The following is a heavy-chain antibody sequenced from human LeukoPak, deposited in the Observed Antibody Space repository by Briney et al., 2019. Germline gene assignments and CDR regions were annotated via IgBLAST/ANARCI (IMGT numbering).Heavy chain of an antibody. J-gene: IGHJ4*02. CDR1: GFTFCSYD. Sequence: GGSLRHSCAASGFTFCSYDIHWVRQATGKGLEWVSAIGTVANPFYPDSVKGRFIISRENAKNSLYLQMNSLRAGDTAVYYCARGRGAYFDYWGQGTLVTVSS. CDR3: ARGRGAYFDY. V-gene: IGHV3-13*05. CDR2: IGTVANP. D-gene: IGHD4/OR15-4a*01.